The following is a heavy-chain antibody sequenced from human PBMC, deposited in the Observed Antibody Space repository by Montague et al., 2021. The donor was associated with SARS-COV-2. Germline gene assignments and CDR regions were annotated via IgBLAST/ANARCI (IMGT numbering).Heavy chain of an antibody. J-gene: IGHJ4*02. CDR1: GFSLSTNGMC. Sequence: VKPTQTLTLTCTFSGFSLSTNGMCVSWLRQPPGKALEWLARIDWDHDKYYSTSLKTRITISKDTSKNQVVLTMTNMDPVDTATYYCVRLRPGGSLSGAMYYFDYWGLGTLVTVSS. D-gene: IGHD1-26*01. CDR2: IDWDHDK. V-gene: IGHV2-70*11. CDR3: VRLRPGGSLSGAMYYFDY.